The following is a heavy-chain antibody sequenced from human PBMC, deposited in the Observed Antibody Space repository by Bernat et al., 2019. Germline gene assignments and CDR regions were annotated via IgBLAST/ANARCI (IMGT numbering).Heavy chain of an antibody. Sequence: EVQLVQSGAEVKKPGESLKISCKGSGYSFTSYWIGWVRQMPGEGLEWMGIIYPGDSDTRYSPSFQGQVTISADKSISTAYLQWSSLKASDTAMYYCARLDYYDSSGYWYPFDYWGQGTLVTVSS. CDR3: ARLDYYDSSGYWYPFDY. CDR2: IYPGDSDT. D-gene: IGHD3-22*01. V-gene: IGHV5-51*03. CDR1: GYSFTSYW. J-gene: IGHJ4*02.